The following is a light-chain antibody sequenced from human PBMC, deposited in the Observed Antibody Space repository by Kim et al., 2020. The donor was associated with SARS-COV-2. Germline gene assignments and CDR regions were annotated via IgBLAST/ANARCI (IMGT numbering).Light chain of an antibody. CDR2: DVA. Sequence: GQSITISCTGTSSDVGGYNFVSWYQQHPGNPPKLIIYDVANRPSGVSNRFSGSKSGNTASLTISGLQAEDEADYYCNSYTSTSTLLFGGGTQLTVL. V-gene: IGLV2-14*03. CDR3: NSYTSTSTLL. CDR1: SSDVGGYNF. J-gene: IGLJ2*01.